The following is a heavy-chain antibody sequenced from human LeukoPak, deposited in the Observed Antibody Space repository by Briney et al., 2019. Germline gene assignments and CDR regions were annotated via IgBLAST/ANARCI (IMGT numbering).Heavy chain of an antibody. D-gene: IGHD1-26*01. CDR1: GYTFIVYY. CDR2: INPNSGGT. CDR3: ARVLGPTSYSDY. Sequence: ASVKVSCKASGYTFIVYYTHWVRQAPGQGLEWMGWINPNSGGTNYAQKFQGRVTMTRDTPISTAYMELSRLRSDDTAVYYCARVLGPTSYSDYWGQGTLVTVSS. V-gene: IGHV1-2*02. J-gene: IGHJ4*02.